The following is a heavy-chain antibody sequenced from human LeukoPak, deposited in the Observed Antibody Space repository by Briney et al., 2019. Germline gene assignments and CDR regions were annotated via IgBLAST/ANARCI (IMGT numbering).Heavy chain of an antibody. Sequence: GGTLRLSCAASGFTFSSYWMNWVRQAPGKGLEWVANRKEDGSEKNYVNSVKGRFTISRDNAKNSLYLQMDGLRVEDTAVYYCARSRYDDYWGEGTLVTVSS. CDR2: RKEDGSEK. CDR1: GFTFSSYW. J-gene: IGHJ4*02. D-gene: IGHD2-15*01. V-gene: IGHV3-7*01. CDR3: ARSRYDDY.